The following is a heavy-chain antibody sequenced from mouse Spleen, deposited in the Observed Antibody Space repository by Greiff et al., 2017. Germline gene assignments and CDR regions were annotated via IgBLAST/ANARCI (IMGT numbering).Heavy chain of an antibody. V-gene: IGHV5-6-2*01. CDR3: ARRHPYYYAMDY. CDR1: GFTFSSYA. CDR2: INSNGGST. Sequence: EVMLVESGGGLVKPGGSLKLSCAASGFTFSSYAMSWVRQTPEKRLEWVAAINSNGGSTYYPDTVKDRFTISRDNAKNTLYLQMSSLRSEDTALYYCARRHPYYYAMDYWGQGTSVTVSS. D-gene: IGHD3-1*01. J-gene: IGHJ4*01.